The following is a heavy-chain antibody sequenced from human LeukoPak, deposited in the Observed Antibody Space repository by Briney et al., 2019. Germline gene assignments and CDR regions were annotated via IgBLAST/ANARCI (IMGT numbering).Heavy chain of an antibody. V-gene: IGHV3-11*04. CDR3: GRVPSSSWYCCSDY. CDR2: ISSSGSTI. Sequence: GGSLRLSCAASGFTFSDYYMSWIRQAPGKGLEWVSYISSSGSTIYYADSVKGRFTISRDNSKNTLYLQMNSLRPEDTAVYYCGRVPSSSWYCCSDYWGQGTLVTVSS. J-gene: IGHJ4*02. D-gene: IGHD6-13*01. CDR1: GFTFSDYY.